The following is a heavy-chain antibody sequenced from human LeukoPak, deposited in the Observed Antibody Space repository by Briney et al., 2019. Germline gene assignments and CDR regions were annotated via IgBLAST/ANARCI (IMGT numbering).Heavy chain of an antibody. J-gene: IGHJ6*01. CDR3: ARDMSGNGMDV. CDR1: GLTFSRYD. CDR2: IGTAGDT. V-gene: IGHV3-13*01. D-gene: IGHD3-10*02. Sequence: GGSLRLSCADSGLTFSRYDMHWVRQATGKGLEWVSSIGTAGDTYYLGSVKGRFTISRENAENSLYLQMNSLSAGDTAVYYCARDMSGNGMDVWGQGTTVTVSS.